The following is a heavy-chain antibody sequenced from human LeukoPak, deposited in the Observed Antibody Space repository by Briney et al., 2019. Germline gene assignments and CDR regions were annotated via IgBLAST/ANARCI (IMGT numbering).Heavy chain of an antibody. CDR3: ASPHYDILTGYYNAPFDY. Sequence: GGSLRLSCAASGFTFSSYWMHWVRQAPGKGLVWVSRINSDGSSTSYADSVKGRFTISRDNAKNTLYLQMNSLRAEDTAVYYCASPHYDILTGYYNAPFDYWGQGTLVTVSS. V-gene: IGHV3-74*01. J-gene: IGHJ4*02. D-gene: IGHD3-9*01. CDR2: INSDGSST. CDR1: GFTFSSYW.